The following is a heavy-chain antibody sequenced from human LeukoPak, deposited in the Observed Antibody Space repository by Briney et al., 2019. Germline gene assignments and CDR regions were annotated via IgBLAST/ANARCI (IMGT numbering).Heavy chain of an antibody. J-gene: IGHJ4*02. CDR2: INSDGSST. Sequence: PGGSLRLPCAASGFTFSSYWMHCVRQAPGKGLVWVSRINSDGSSTSYADSVKGRFTISGDNAKNTLYLQMNSLRAEDTAVYYCARGGTLWFGELFPFDYWGQGTLVTVSS. CDR3: ARGGTLWFGELFPFDY. V-gene: IGHV3-74*01. CDR1: GFTFSSYW. D-gene: IGHD3-10*01.